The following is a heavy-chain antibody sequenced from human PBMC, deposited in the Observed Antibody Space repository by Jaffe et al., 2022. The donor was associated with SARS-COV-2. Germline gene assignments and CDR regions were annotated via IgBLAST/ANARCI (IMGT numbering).Heavy chain of an antibody. Sequence: EVQLVESGGGLVQPGRSLRLSCAASGFTFDDYAMHWVRQAPGKGLEWVSGISWNSGSIGYADSVKGRFTISRDNAKNSLYLQMNSLRAEDTALYYCAKDIHYDSSGYPEDYWGQGTLVTVSS. V-gene: IGHV3-9*01. CDR3: AKDIHYDSSGYPEDY. CDR2: ISWNSGSI. D-gene: IGHD3-22*01. CDR1: GFTFDDYA. J-gene: IGHJ4*02.